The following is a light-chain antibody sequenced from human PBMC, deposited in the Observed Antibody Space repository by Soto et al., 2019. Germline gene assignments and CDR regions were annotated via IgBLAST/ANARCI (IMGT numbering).Light chain of an antibody. Sequence: EIVLTQSPATLSLSPGERVTLSCRTSQSVSSYLAWYQQKPGQAPRLLIYDASNRATGIPARFSGSGSGTDFTLTISSLEPEDFAVYYCQQRSNWPITFGPGTKVDI. CDR2: DAS. CDR3: QQRSNWPIT. CDR1: QSVSSY. J-gene: IGKJ3*01. V-gene: IGKV3-11*01.